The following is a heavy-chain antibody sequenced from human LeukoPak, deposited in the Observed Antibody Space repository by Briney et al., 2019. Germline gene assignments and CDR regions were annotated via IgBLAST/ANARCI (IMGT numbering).Heavy chain of an antibody. CDR1: GFTVRSIY. CDR3: ARDRGYGYGFFDY. CDR2: FYSGGSS. V-gene: IGHV3-53*01. Sequence: PGGSLRLSFAASGFTVRSIYMTWVRQAPGKGLEWVSSFYSGGSSYYADSVKGRFIISRDSSTDTLYLQMNSLRVEDTAVYFCARDRGYGYGFFDYWGQGTLVTVSS. J-gene: IGHJ4*02. D-gene: IGHD5-18*01.